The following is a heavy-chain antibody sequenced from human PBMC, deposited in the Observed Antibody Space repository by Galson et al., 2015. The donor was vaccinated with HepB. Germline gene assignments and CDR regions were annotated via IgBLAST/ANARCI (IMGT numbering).Heavy chain of an antibody. CDR1: GFSVSSNY. V-gene: IGHV3-53*05. J-gene: IGHJ1*01. CDR3: ARAWNGESFQD. Sequence: SLRLSCAASGFSVSSNYMNWVHQAPGKGLEWVSLISSGGTTYYADSLKGRFTISRDNSKNTLYLQMNSLRPEDTALYYCARAWNGESFQDWGQGTPVTVSS. CDR2: ISSGGTT. D-gene: IGHD1-1*01.